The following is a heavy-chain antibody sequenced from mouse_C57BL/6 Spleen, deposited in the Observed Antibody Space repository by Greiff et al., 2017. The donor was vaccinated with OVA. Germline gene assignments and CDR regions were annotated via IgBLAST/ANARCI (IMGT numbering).Heavy chain of an antibody. CDR3: ARGEQLRLRGFAY. CDR1: GYSITSGYY. V-gene: IGHV3-6*01. D-gene: IGHD3-2*02. J-gene: IGHJ3*01. Sequence: EVKLEESGPGLVKPSQSLSLTCSVTGYSITSGYYWNWIRQFPANKLEWLGYISYDGSNNYKPSLKNRISSTRDTSKNQFFRKLNSVTTEDTATYYCARGEQLRLRGFAYWGQGTLVTVSA. CDR2: ISYDGSN.